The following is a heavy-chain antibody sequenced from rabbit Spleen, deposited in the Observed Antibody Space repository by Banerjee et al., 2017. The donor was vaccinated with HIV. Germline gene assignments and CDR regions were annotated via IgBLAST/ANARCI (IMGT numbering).Heavy chain of an antibody. V-gene: IGHV1S45*01. J-gene: IGHJ4*01. CDR2: IDVVKSGST. Sequence: QEQLVESGGGLVKPGSSLTLTCKASGLDFSLSYWICWVRQAPGKGLEWIACIDVVKSGSTYYATWVNGRFSISRENAQNTVFLQMTSLTAADTATYFCARDLENYAYTSYLDLWGQGTLVTV. CDR1: GLDFSLSYW. CDR3: ARDLENYAYTSYLDL. D-gene: IGHD8-1*01.